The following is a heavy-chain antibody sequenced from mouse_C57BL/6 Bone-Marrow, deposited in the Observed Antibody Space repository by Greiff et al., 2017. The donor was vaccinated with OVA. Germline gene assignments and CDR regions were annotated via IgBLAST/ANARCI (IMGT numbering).Heavy chain of an antibody. Sequence: EVNLVESGGDLVKPGGSLKLSCAASGFTFSSYGMSWVRQTPDKRLEWVATISSGGSYTYYPDSVKGRFTIDRDNAKNTLYLQRSSLKSEDTAMYYCARLSYVFDYGGQGTTLTVSS. V-gene: IGHV5-6*01. CDR1: GFTFSSYG. CDR2: ISSGGSYT. D-gene: IGHD1-1*01. CDR3: ARLSYVFDY. J-gene: IGHJ2*01.